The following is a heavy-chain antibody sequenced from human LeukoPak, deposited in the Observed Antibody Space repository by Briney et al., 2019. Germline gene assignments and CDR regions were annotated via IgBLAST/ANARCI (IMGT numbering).Heavy chain of an antibody. V-gene: IGHV3-74*01. J-gene: IGHJ6*04. CDR3: ARVALRYLRGHYYGMDV. CDR2: INSDGSST. Sequence: GGSLRLSCAASRFTFSSYWMHWVRQAPGKGLVWVSRINSDGSSTSYADSVKGRFTISRDNAKNTLYLQMNSLRAEDTAVYYCARVALRYLRGHYYGMDVWGKGTTVTVSS. CDR1: RFTFSSYW. D-gene: IGHD3-9*01.